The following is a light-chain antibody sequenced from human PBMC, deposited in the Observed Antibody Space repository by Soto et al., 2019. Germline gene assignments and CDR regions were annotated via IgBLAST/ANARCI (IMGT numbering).Light chain of an antibody. V-gene: IGKV3-15*01. CDR1: QSVSSN. J-gene: IGKJ5*01. CDR2: GAS. CDR3: QQYNNWPPIT. Sequence: EIVMTQSPATLSVSPGERATLSCRASQSVSSNLAWYQQKPGQAPRLLIYGASTMATGIPARFSGSRSGTEFTLTISSLQSEDFAGYYCQQYNNWPPITFGQGTRLEIK.